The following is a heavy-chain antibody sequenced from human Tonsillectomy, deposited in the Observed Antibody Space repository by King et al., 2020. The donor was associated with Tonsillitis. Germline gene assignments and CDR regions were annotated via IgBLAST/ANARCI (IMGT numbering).Heavy chain of an antibody. CDR3: ARDSRADFRSGYYYDY. CDR1: GYAFSNYG. J-gene: IGHJ4*02. V-gene: IGHV1-18*01. D-gene: IGHD3-3*01. Sequence: QLVQSGADVKKPGASVKVSCKASGYAFSNYGITWVRQAPGQRLEWMGWISGYNGASTYEQKLLDRVTMTTDTSTSTAYMELRNLRSDDTAVYYCARDSRADFRSGYYYDYWGQGTLVTVSS. CDR2: ISGYNGAS.